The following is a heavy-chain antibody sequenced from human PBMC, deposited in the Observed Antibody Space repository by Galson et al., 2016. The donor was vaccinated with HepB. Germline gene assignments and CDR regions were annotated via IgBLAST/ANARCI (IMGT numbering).Heavy chain of an antibody. V-gene: IGHV2-5*02. Sequence: PALVKPTQTLTLTCTFSGFSLTTLGVGVGWIRQPPGKALEWLGIIFWDDDKRYNTSLKRRLTTTKDISKNEVVLTLTNVDPADTATYYCPNNTNKLFLFNWALPNYFDPWGQGTLVIVSS. D-gene: IGHD7-27*01. CDR2: IFWDDDK. J-gene: IGHJ5*02. CDR1: GFSLTTLGVG. CDR3: PNNTNKLFLFNWALPNYFDP.